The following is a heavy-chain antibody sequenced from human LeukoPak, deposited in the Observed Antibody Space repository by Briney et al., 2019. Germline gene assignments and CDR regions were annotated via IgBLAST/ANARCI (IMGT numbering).Heavy chain of an antibody. CDR3: IRGGDGFDP. CDR2: IATGGDT. Sequence: GGSLRLSCAASGFTFRTYDMHWVRQVAGKSLEWVSAIATGGDTYYAGSVKGRFTISREDAKNSLYLQMNSLRAGDTAVYYRIRGGDGFDPWGQGTLVTVSS. CDR1: GFTFRTYD. D-gene: IGHD3-16*01. J-gene: IGHJ5*02. V-gene: IGHV3-13*01.